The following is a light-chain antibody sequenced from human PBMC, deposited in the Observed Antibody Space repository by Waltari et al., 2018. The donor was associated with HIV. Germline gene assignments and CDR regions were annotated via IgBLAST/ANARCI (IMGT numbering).Light chain of an antibody. CDR2: ATS. J-gene: IGKJ1*01. CDR3: QQSYNSPWT. Sequence: IVMTQSPSSLSASVGDRVTITCRASQSITSYLTWYQQKPGKAPNLLIYATSSLQSAVPSRFSGSGYGTDFTLTISSLQPEDSATYYCQQSYNSPWTFGQGTKVEI. CDR1: QSITSY. V-gene: IGKV1-39*01.